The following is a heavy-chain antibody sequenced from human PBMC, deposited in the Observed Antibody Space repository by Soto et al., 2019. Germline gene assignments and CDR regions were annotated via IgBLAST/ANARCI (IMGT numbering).Heavy chain of an antibody. Sequence: LSLTCTVSGASVSSGTYYWNWTRQPPGRGLEWIGHIYYTGTTKYSPSLKSRVIISVDKSKNQFSLKLSSMTAADTAVYYCAREAKWDLPSYYYYAMDVWGPGTTVTVSS. D-gene: IGHD1-26*01. CDR1: GASVSSGTYY. V-gene: IGHV4-61*01. CDR3: AREAKWDLPSYYYYAMDV. J-gene: IGHJ6*02. CDR2: IYYTGTT.